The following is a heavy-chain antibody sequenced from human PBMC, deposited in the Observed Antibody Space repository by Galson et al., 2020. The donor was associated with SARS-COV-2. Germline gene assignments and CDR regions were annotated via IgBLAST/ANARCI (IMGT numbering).Heavy chain of an antibody. D-gene: IGHD6-19*01. CDR2: IYPGDSYT. J-gene: IGHJ4*02. CDR1: GYSFADYW. V-gene: IGHV5-51*01. CDR3: ARHGASDGWYEGIDY. Sequence: GESLKISCKGSGYSFADYWIGWVRQMPGKGLQWLGVIYPGDSYTIYSPSFQGQVTVSADKSINTAYLQWSSLEASDTAMYYCARHGASDGWYEGIDYWGQGTLVAVSS.